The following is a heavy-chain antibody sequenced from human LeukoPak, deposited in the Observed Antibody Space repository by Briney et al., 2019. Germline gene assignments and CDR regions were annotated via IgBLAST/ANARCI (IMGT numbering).Heavy chain of an antibody. CDR1: GGSISSSSYY. CDR3: ARGDLPAGVVIVVDSWFDP. Sequence: SETLSLTCTVSGGSISSSSYYWGWIRQPPGKGLEWIGSIYYSGSTYYNPSLKSRVTISVDTSKNQFSLELSSVTAADTAVYYCARGDLPAGVVIVVDSWFDPWGQGTLVTVSS. CDR2: IYYSGST. J-gene: IGHJ5*02. D-gene: IGHD3-22*01. V-gene: IGHV4-39*07.